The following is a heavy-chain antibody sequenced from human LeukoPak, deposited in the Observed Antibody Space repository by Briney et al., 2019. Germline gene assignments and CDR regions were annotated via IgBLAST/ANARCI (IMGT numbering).Heavy chain of an antibody. J-gene: IGHJ4*02. V-gene: IGHV4-34*01. CDR2: INHSGST. Sequence: SETLSLTCAVYAGSISGYYWSWIRQPPGKGLEWSGEINHSGSTNYNPSLKSRVTISVDTSKNQFSLKLSSVTAADTAVYYCARGKNYYGSGSYYYYFDYWGQGTLVTVSS. CDR3: ARGKNYYGSGSYYYYFDY. CDR1: AGSISGYY. D-gene: IGHD3-10*01.